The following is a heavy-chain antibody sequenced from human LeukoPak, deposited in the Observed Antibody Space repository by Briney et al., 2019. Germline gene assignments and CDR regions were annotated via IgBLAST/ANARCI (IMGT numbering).Heavy chain of an antibody. D-gene: IGHD3-10*01. CDR2: ISGSGGST. Sequence: GGSLRLSCAASGFTFSSYAMSWVRQAPGKGLEWVSAISGSGGSTYYADSVKGRFTISRDNPKNTLYLQMNSLRAEDTAVYYCAKVRGGLYYYGSGSYYMNYWGQGTLVTVSS. CDR1: GFTFSSYA. J-gene: IGHJ4*02. CDR3: AKVRGGLYYYGSGSYYMNY. V-gene: IGHV3-23*01.